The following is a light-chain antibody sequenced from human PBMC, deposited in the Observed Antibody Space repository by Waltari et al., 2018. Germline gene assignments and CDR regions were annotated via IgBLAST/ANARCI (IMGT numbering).Light chain of an antibody. CDR3: QQSHTMMYT. Sequence: DIQLTQSPSSLSASVGDRVTITCRASQNIDTFLNWYQQRPGKAPKVLIYGASSLQSGVPSRFRGSLSGTHFTLTISSLQPDDFATYFCQQSHTMMYTFGPGTKLEIK. CDR1: QNIDTF. V-gene: IGKV1-39*01. CDR2: GAS. J-gene: IGKJ2*01.